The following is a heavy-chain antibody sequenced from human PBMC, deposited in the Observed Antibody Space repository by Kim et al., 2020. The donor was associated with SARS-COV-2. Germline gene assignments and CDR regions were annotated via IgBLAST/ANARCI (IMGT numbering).Heavy chain of an antibody. D-gene: IGHD4-4*01. V-gene: IGHV3-21*01. CDR3: ARDRSVTTDYYYYGMDV. CDR1: GFTFSSYS. CDR2: ISSSSSYI. Sequence: GGSLRLSCAASGFTFSSYSMNWVRQAPGKGLEWVSSISSSSSYIYYADSVKGRFTISRDNAKNSLYLQMNSLRAEDTAVYYCARDRSVTTDYYYYGMDVWRQGTTVTVSS. J-gene: IGHJ6*02.